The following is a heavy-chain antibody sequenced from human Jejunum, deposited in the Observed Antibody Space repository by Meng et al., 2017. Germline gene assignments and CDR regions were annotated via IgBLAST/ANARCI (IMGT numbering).Heavy chain of an antibody. CDR2: ISGSGNNT. D-gene: IGHD3-10*01. V-gene: IGHV3-23*01. Sequence: EGRLLEVVGRLGPPCVTRGLSCASIGFTFNRFAMSWLRRGRGKGLEWVSAISGSGNNTFYGDAVTGWFASSRVNFKNTLYMLMHRRSAEDTSVYYCAKDEELDCWGQGSMVTVSS. CDR1: GFTFNRFA. J-gene: IGHJ4*02. CDR3: AKDEELDC.